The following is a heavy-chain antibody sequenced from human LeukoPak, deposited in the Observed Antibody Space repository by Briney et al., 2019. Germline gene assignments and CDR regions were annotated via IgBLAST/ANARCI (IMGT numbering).Heavy chain of an antibody. Sequence: SETLSLTCTVSGGSISRYYWSWIRQPPGKGLEWIGYIYYSGSTNYNPSLKSRVTISVDTSKNQLSLKLSSVTAADTAVYYCARGKLKRGYSYGYGYFDYWGQGTLVTVSS. CDR3: ARGKLKRGYSYGYGYFDY. D-gene: IGHD5-18*01. V-gene: IGHV4-59*01. J-gene: IGHJ4*02. CDR2: IYYSGST. CDR1: GGSISRYY.